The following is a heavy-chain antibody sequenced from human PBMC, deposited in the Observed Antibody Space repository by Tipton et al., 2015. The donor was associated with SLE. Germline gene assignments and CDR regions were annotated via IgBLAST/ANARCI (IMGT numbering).Heavy chain of an antibody. CDR3: AKDYNYDYPDYN. V-gene: IGHV4-38-2*02. CDR1: GYPITSNNY. D-gene: IGHD4-17*01. CDR2: IDHSGST. J-gene: IGHJ4*02. Sequence: LRLSCSVSGYPITSNNYWGWIRQPPGKGLEWIGEIDHSGSTNYNPSLESRVTISIDKSRNQFSLKLNSVTAADTAVYYCAKDYNYDYPDYNWGQGTLVIVSS.